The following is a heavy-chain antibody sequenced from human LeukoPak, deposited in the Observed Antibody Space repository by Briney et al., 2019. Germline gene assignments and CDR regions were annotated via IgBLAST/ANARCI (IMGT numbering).Heavy chain of an antibody. CDR3: ARQTCTSQPLMDV. CDR2: INPTSGYT. J-gene: IGHJ6*02. D-gene: IGHD2-8*01. CDR1: GFIFSDYH. Sequence: PGGPLRLLCAASGFIFSDYHVIWIRQAPGKGLEWLSYINPTSGYTPYADSVRGRFTISRDNAKNSLYLQMNSLRAEDTAVYYIARQTCTSQPLMDVWSQGTTVTVSS. V-gene: IGHV3-11*03.